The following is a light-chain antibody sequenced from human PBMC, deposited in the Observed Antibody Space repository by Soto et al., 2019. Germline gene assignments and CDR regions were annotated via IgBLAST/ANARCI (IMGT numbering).Light chain of an antibody. V-gene: IGKV3-20*01. CDR2: GAS. Sequence: EIVLTQSPGTLSLSPGERATLSCRASQTVSSYLAWYQQKPGQAPRLLIYGASNRATGIPERFSGSGSGTDFTLTISRLEPDDFAVYYCQHYGSSRTFGQGTKVEIK. CDR3: QHYGSSRT. J-gene: IGKJ1*01. CDR1: QTVSSY.